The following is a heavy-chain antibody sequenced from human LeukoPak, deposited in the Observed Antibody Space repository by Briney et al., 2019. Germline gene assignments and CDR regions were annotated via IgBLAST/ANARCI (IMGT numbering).Heavy chain of an antibody. CDR1: GGTFSSHA. D-gene: IGHD3-22*01. V-gene: IGHV1-69*01. J-gene: IGHJ1*01. CDR2: IIPILDTT. Sequence: SVKVSCKASGGTFSSHAISWVRQAPGQGLEWMGGIIPILDTTNYAQRFQGRVTIIADESTGTAYMVLGSLSSEDTAVYYCARTQDYYENSRYTLLQDWGQGTLVTVSS. CDR3: ARTQDYYENSRYTLLQD.